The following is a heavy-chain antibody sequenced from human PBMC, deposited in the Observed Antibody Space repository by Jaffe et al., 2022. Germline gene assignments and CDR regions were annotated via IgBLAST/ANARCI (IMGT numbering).Heavy chain of an antibody. V-gene: IGHV4-38-2*01. D-gene: IGHD3-9*01. CDR1: GYSISSGYY. CDR3: ARPFYDILTGNDAFDI. Sequence: QVQLQESGPGLVKPSETLSLTCAVSGYSISSGYYWGWIRQPPGKGLEWIGSIYHSGSTYYNPSLKSRVTISVDTSKNQFSLKLSSVTAADTAVYYCARPFYDILTGNDAFDIWGQGTMVTVSS. J-gene: IGHJ3*02. CDR2: IYHSGST.